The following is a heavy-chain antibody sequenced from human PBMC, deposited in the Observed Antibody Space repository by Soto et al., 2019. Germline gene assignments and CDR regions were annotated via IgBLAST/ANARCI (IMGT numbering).Heavy chain of an antibody. J-gene: IGHJ6*02. CDR2: ISGSGGKA. V-gene: IGHV3-23*01. Sequence: EVHILESGGGLVQPGGSLRLACVVSGFNFNDYAMSWVRQAPGKGLEWMSVISGSGGKAYYADSVKGRFTISIDNSKTTLFLQVHRLRAEDTAVYYCGTPGRAYDAADDDHEYGMDVWGQGTTVIVSS. CDR3: GTPGRAYDAADDDHEYGMDV. D-gene: IGHD3-22*01. CDR1: GFNFNDYA.